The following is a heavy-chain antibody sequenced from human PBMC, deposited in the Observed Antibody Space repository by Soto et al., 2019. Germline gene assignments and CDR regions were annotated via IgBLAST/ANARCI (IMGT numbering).Heavy chain of an antibody. CDR2: IRSKAYGGTT. J-gene: IGHJ4*02. CDR3: TRDPASGYSTTTFDY. Sequence: GGSLRLSCTASGFTFGDYAMSWVRQAPGKGLEWVGFIRSKAYGGTTEYAASVKGRFTISRDDSKSIAYLQMNSLKTEDTAVYYCTRDPASGYSTTTFDYWGQGTLVTVSS. D-gene: IGHD3-22*01. V-gene: IGHV3-49*04. CDR1: GFTFGDYA.